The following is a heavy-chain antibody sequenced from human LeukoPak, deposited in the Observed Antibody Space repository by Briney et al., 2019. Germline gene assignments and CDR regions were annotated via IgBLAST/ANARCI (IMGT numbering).Heavy chain of an antibody. J-gene: IGHJ4*02. D-gene: IGHD6-19*01. V-gene: IGHV3-21*01. Sequence: GGSLRLSCAASGFTFSTYIMNWVRQAPGKGLEWVSSISSSSRYIYYADSVKGRFTISRDNAKNSLFLQMNSLRAEDTAVYYCARDWTSGWDYWGQGTLVTVSS. CDR3: ARDWTSGWDY. CDR1: GFTFSTYI. CDR2: ISSSSRYI.